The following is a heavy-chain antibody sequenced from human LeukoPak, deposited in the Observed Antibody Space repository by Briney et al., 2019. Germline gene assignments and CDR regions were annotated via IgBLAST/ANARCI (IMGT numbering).Heavy chain of an antibody. CDR2: IPYDGSNK. Sequence: GGSLRLSCAASGFTFSSYGMHWVRQAPGKGLEWVAVIPYDGSNKYYADSVKGRFTISRDNSKNTLYLQMNSLRAEDTAVYYCAKRGDRVTTTKYYFDYWGQGTLVTVSS. D-gene: IGHD4-4*01. V-gene: IGHV3-30*18. CDR1: GFTFSSYG. CDR3: AKRGDRVTTTKYYFDY. J-gene: IGHJ4*02.